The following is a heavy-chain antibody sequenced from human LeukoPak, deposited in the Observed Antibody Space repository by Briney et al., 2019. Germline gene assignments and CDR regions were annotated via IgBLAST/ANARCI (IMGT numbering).Heavy chain of an antibody. V-gene: IGHV3-30*02. CDR3: AKGTIFGVVLGMDV. J-gene: IGHJ6*02. CDR2: IWYDGSNK. Sequence: GGSLRLSCAASGFTFSSYGMHWVRQAPGKGLEWVAVIWYDGSNKYYADSVKGRFTTSRDNSKNTLYLQMNSLRAEDTAVYYCAKGTIFGVVLGMDVWGQGTTVTVSS. D-gene: IGHD3-3*01. CDR1: GFTFSSYG.